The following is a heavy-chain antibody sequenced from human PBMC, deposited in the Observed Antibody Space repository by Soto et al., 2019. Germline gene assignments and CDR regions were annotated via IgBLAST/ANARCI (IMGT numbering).Heavy chain of an antibody. Sequence: SVKVSCKASGGTFSSYAISWVRQAPGQGLEWMGGIIPIFGTANYAQKFQGRVTITADKSTSTAYMELSSLRSEDTAVYYCAGYSGYDLVWIFDYWGQGTLVTVSS. CDR3: AGYSGYDLVWIFDY. J-gene: IGHJ4*02. CDR1: GGTFSSYA. CDR2: IIPIFGTA. V-gene: IGHV1-69*06. D-gene: IGHD5-12*01.